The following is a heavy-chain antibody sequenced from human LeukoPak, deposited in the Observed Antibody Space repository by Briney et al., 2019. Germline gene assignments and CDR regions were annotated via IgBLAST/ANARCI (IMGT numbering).Heavy chain of an antibody. CDR2: INSDGSST. CDR1: GFTFSSYW. V-gene: IGHV3-74*01. D-gene: IGHD1-26*01. CDR3: ARVRGGSYYGTAEGFDY. J-gene: IGHJ4*02. Sequence: GGSLRLSCAASGFTFSSYWMHWVRQGPGKGLVWVSRINSDGSSTTYADSVKGRFTISRDNAKNTLYLQMNSLRAEDSAVYHCARVRGGSYYGTAEGFDYWGQGTLVTVSS.